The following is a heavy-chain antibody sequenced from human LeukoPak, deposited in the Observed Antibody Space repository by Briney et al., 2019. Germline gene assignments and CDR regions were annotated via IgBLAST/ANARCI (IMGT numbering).Heavy chain of an antibody. CDR1: GYSISSGYY. V-gene: IGHV4-38-2*01. Sequence: SETLSLTCAVSGYSISSGYYWGWIRQPPGKGLEWIVSIYHSGSTYYNPSLKSRVTISVDTSKNQFFLKLSSVTAADTAVYYCARELGYCSGGSCYQFDYWGQGTLVTVSS. CDR2: IYHSGST. D-gene: IGHD2-15*01. CDR3: ARELGYCSGGSCYQFDY. J-gene: IGHJ4*02.